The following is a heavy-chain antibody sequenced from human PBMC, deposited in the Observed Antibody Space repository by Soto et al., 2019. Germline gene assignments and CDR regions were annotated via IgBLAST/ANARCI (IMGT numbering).Heavy chain of an antibody. V-gene: IGHV1-69*05. CDR2: IIPIFGTA. J-gene: IGHJ6*02. CDR3: ARDSTPMDV. Sequence: SVKVSCKASGGTFSSYAISWVRQAPGQGLEWMGGIIPIFGTANYAQNLQGRVTMTTDTSTSTAYMELRSLRSDDTAVYYCARDSTPMDVWGQGTTVTVSS. D-gene: IGHD2-15*01. CDR1: GGTFSSYA.